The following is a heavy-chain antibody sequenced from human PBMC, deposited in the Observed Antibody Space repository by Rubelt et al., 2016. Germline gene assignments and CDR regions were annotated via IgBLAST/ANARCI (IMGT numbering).Heavy chain of an antibody. Sequence: QDHLVQSGAEVKKPGTSVKVSCKASGYTFMKFRITWVRQAPGQGLEWMGWISPNSGNTNYAQKVQDRVTMTMDKVTGTVYMGLSRLGTDDTAVYCCTRDSFKVGAVFDYWGQGTLVTVSS. J-gene: IGHJ4*02. CDR2: ISPNSGNT. CDR1: GYTFMKFR. D-gene: IGHD1-26*01. V-gene: IGHV1-18*01. CDR3: TRDSFKVGAVFDY.